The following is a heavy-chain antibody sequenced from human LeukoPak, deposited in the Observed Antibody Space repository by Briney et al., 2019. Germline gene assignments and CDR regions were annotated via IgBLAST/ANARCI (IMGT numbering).Heavy chain of an antibody. D-gene: IGHD3-10*01. J-gene: IGHJ4*02. CDR3: AKDRIRGYYGSGSYLGY. CDR2: ISYDGSNK. Sequence: GRSLRLSCAASGFTFSSYGMHRVRQAPGKGLEWVAVISYDGSNKYYADSVKGRFTISRDNSKNTLYLQMNSLRAEDTAVYYCAKDRIRGYYGSGSYLGYWGQGTLVTVSS. V-gene: IGHV3-30*18. CDR1: GFTFSSYG.